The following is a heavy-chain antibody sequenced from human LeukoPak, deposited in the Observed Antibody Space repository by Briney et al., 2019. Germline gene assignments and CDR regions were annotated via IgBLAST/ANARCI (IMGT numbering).Heavy chain of an antibody. D-gene: IGHD1-26*01. V-gene: IGHV3-30*18. J-gene: IGHJ6*02. CDR3: AKDWSWEPLAYYGMDV. CDR2: ISYDGYNK. CDR1: GFTFTSYG. Sequence: QPGGSLRLSCAASGFTFTSYGMHWVRQAPGKGLEWVSLISYDGYNKYYADSVKGRFTISRDTSKNKLYLQMNSLRAEDTAVYYCAKDWSWEPLAYYGMDVWGQGTTVTVSS.